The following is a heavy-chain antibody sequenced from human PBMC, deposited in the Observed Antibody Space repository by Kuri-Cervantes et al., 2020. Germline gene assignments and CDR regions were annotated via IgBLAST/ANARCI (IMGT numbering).Heavy chain of an antibody. D-gene: IGHD6-19*01. V-gene: IGHV3-30*03. J-gene: IGHJ4*02. CDR1: GFTFSSYG. CDR2: ISYDGSNK. Sequence: GESLKISCAASGFTFSSYGMHWVRQAPGKGLEWVAVISYDGSNKYYADSVKGRFTISRDNAKNSLYLQMNSLRAEDTAVYYCARDPMRPSGWYSGSPDYWGQGTLVTVSS. CDR3: ARDPMRPSGWYSGSPDY.